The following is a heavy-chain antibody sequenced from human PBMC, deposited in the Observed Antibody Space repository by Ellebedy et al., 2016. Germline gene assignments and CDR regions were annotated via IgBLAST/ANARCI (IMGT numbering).Heavy chain of an antibody. CDR3: AKELVAVAGIYYYYGMDV. CDR1: GFTFSSYG. J-gene: IGHJ6*02. D-gene: IGHD6-19*01. V-gene: IGHV3-30*18. Sequence: GGSLRLXXAASGFTFSSYGMHWVRQAPGKGLEWVAVISYDGSNKYYADSVKGRFTISRDNSKNTLYLQMNSLRAEDTAVYYCAKELVAVAGIYYYYGMDVWGQGTTVTVSS. CDR2: ISYDGSNK.